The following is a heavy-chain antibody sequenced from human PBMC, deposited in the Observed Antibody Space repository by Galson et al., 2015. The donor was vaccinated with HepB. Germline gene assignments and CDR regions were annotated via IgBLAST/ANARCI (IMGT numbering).Heavy chain of an antibody. J-gene: IGHJ3*02. CDR2: ISYDGSNK. V-gene: IGHV3-30*18. CDR3: AKAIGSSGSFLYAFDI. D-gene: IGHD3-22*01. CDR1: GFTFSSYG. Sequence: LRLSCAASGFTFSSYGMHWVRQAPGKGLEWVAVISYDGSNKYYADSVKGRFTISRDNSKNTLYLQMNSLRAEDTAVYYCAKAIGSSGSFLYAFDIWGQGTMVTVSS.